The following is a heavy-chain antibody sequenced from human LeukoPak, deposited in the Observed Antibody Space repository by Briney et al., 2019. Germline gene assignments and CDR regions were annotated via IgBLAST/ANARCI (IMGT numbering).Heavy chain of an antibody. CDR3: ARSDVGATTV. CDR1: GGSISSANYH. Sequence: PSETLSLTCTVSGGSISSANYHWGWIRQPPGKGLEWIGTIYYTGGTYYSPSLKSQLTISIDTSKNQFSLKLNSVTAADTAVYYCARSDVGATTVWGQGTLVTVSS. J-gene: IGHJ4*02. CDR2: IYYTGGT. V-gene: IGHV4-39*01. D-gene: IGHD1-26*01.